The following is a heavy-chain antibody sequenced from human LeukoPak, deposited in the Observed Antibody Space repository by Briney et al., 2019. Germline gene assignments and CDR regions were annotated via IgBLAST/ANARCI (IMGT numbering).Heavy chain of an antibody. V-gene: IGHV4-59*12. D-gene: IGHD3-10*01. CDR1: GGSISSYY. CDR2: IYYSGSI. Sequence: SETLSLTCTVSGGSISSYYWSWIRQPPGKGLEWIGYIYYSGSINYNPSLKSRVTISVDTSKNQFSLKLSSVTAADTAIYYCARGTVDGSGSYSAPFDFWGQGTLVTVSS. J-gene: IGHJ4*02. CDR3: ARGTVDGSGSYSAPFDF.